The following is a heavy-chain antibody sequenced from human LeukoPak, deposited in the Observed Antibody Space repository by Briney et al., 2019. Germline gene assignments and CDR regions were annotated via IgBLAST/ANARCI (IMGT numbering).Heavy chain of an antibody. D-gene: IGHD6-13*01. CDR2: INHSGST. V-gene: IGHV4-34*01. Sequence: SETLSLTCAVYGGSFSGYYWSWIRQPPGKGLEWIGEINHSGSTNYNPSLKSRVTISVDTSKNQFSLKLSSVTAADTAVYYCARGPASSSWSVYYYYYYMDVWGKGTTVTVSS. CDR1: GGSFSGYY. CDR3: ARGPASSSWSVYYYYYYMDV. J-gene: IGHJ6*03.